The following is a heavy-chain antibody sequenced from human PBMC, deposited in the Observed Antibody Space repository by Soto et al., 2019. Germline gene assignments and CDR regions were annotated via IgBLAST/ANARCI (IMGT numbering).Heavy chain of an antibody. Sequence: QVQLVQSGAEVKKPGASVKVSCKASGYTFTSYGISWVRQAPGQGLEWMGWISAYNGNTNYAQKRQGRVTMTTDTSTSTAYMELRSLRSDDTAVYYCARDGALGENYSYYGMDVWGQGTTVTVSS. CDR2: ISAYNGNT. CDR3: ARDGALGENYSYYGMDV. CDR1: GYTFTSYG. J-gene: IGHJ6*02. V-gene: IGHV1-18*01. D-gene: IGHD3-16*01.